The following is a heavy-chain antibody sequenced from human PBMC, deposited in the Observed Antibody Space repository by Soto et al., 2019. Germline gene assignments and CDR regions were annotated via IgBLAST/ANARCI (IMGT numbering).Heavy chain of an antibody. CDR1: GYMFPSYY. CDR2: MNPNSGNT. J-gene: IGHJ5*02. CDR3: ARDRNTIFGAVNWFDP. Sequence: ASVKVSCQASGYMFPSYYINWVRQATGQGLEWMGWMNPNSGNTGYAQKFQGRVTMTRNTSISTAYMELSSLRSEDTAVYYCARDRNTIFGAVNWFDPWGQGTLVTVSS. V-gene: IGHV1-8*02. D-gene: IGHD3-3*01.